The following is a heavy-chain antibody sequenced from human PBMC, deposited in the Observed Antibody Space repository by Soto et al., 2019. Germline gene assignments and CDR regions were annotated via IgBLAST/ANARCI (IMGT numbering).Heavy chain of an antibody. Sequence: DVQLVESGGGLIQPGGSLRLSCEAFGLTVTGKKYVAWVRQARGTGLEWVSGVYETDGTYYAESVKGRFTSSRDNSKTIVYLEMNSLKPEDTAIDYCATWRLREHAYDIWGLVTTVTVSA. D-gene: IGHD4-17*01. CDR3: ATWRLREHAYDI. J-gene: IGHJ3*02. CDR2: VYETDGT. CDR1: GLTVTGKKY. V-gene: IGHV3-53*01.